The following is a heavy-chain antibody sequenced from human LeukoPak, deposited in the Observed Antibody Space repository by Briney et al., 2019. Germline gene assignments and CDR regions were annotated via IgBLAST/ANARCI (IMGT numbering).Heavy chain of an antibody. CDR2: VSPNTGNT. J-gene: IGHJ4*02. CDR3: ARGRRTTISKY. V-gene: IGHV1-18*01. Sequence: ASVKVSCKASGYTFPDYGVSWVRQAPGQGLEWMGWVSPNTGNTNYAQRFHDRVTMTTDTSTTTAYMELKSLTSDDTAVHYCARGRRTTISKYWGQGTRVTVSS. D-gene: IGHD5-24*01. CDR1: GYTFPDYG.